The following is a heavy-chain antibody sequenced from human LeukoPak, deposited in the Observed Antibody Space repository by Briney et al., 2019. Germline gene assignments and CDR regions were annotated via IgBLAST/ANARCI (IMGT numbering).Heavy chain of an antibody. Sequence: GVSLRLSCAASGFTVSSNYMSWVRQAPGKGLEWVSVIYSGGSTYYADSVKGRFTISRDNSKNTLYLQMNSLRAEDTAVYYCARRGASWYYFDYWGQGTLVTVSS. CDR2: IYSGGST. D-gene: IGHD6-13*01. V-gene: IGHV3-66*01. CDR3: ARRGASWYYFDY. CDR1: GFTVSSNY. J-gene: IGHJ4*02.